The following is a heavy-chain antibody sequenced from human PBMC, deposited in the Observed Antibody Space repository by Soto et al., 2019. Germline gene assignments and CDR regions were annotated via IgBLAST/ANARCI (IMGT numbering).Heavy chain of an antibody. CDR3: AGGGVVVKAGFDS. CDR2: IHSGGNT. CDR1: GYTVSRLY. J-gene: IGHJ4*02. V-gene: IGHV3-66*01. D-gene: IGHD3-3*01. Sequence: EVQLVESGGGLVQPGGSLTLSCAVSGYTVSRLYMSWVRLAPGKGLEWVSIIHSGGNTYYADSVKGRFTMSRDNAKNTLYLQMNSLRDEDTAVYFCAGGGVVVKAGFDSWGQGTLVTVSS.